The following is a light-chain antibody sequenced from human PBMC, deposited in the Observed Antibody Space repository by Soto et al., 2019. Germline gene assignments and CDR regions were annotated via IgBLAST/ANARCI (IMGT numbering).Light chain of an antibody. Sequence: QSVLTQPPSVSGAPGQRVTISCTGSSSNIGAGYDVHWYQQLPGTAPKLLIYGNSNRPSGVPDRFSGSKSGNTASLTISGLQAEDEADYYCSSFSVGSPLFGTGTKVTVL. CDR1: SSNIGAGYD. CDR3: SSFSVGSPL. J-gene: IGLJ1*01. V-gene: IGLV1-40*01. CDR2: GNS.